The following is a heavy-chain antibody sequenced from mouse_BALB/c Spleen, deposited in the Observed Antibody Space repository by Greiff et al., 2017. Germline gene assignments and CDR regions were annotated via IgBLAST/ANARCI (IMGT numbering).Heavy chain of an antibody. CDR1: GFAFSSYD. CDR2: ISSGGST. D-gene: IGHD1-1*01. J-gene: IGHJ2*01. CDR3: ARSDYGSSYGYFDY. V-gene: IGHV5-6-5*01. Sequence: EVQGVESGGGLVKPGGSLKLSCAASGFAFSSYDMSWVRQTPEKRLEWVAYISSGGSTYYPDSVKGRFTISRDNARNILYLQMSSLRSEDTAMYYCARSDYGSSYGYFDYWGQGTTLTVSS.